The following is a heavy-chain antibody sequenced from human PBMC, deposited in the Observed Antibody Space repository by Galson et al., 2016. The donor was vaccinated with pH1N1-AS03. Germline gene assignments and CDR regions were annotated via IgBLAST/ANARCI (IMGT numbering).Heavy chain of an antibody. CDR1: GFMFRFNW. Sequence: SLRLSCADSGFMFRFNWMTWVRQAPGKGLYWVANISPDGSVKHYVDSVKGRFTISRDNTKGSLYLQMKSLRAEDTAVYYCARSSNWAFDYWGQGSLVTVSS. V-gene: IGHV3-7*03. CDR3: ARSSNWAFDY. J-gene: IGHJ4*02. D-gene: IGHD1-1*01. CDR2: ISPDGSVK.